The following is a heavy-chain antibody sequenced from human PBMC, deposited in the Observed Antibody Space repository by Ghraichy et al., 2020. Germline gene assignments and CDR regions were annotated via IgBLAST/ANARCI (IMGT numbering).Heavy chain of an antibody. Sequence: SETLSLTCAVYGGSFSGYYWSWIRQPPGKGLEWIGEINHSGSTNYNPSLKSRVTISVDTSKNQFSLKLSSVTAADTAVYYCAGQSIAARRVRRGMNWFDPWGQGTLVTVSS. D-gene: IGHD6-6*01. CDR3: AGQSIAARRVRRGMNWFDP. V-gene: IGHV4-34*01. J-gene: IGHJ5*02. CDR1: GGSFSGYY. CDR2: INHSGST.